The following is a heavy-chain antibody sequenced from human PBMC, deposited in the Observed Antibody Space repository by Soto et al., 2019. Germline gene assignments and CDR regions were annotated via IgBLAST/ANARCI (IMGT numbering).Heavy chain of an antibody. Sequence: QVQLVQSGAEVKKPGSSMKVSCKASGGTFSSYAISWVRQAPGQGLEWMGGIIPIFGTANYAQKFQGRVTITADESSSTAYMELSSLRSEDTAVYYCARAGSSGWFQQNDAFDIWGQGTMVTVSS. V-gene: IGHV1-69*01. J-gene: IGHJ3*02. CDR2: IIPIFGTA. CDR3: ARAGSSGWFQQNDAFDI. CDR1: GGTFSSYA. D-gene: IGHD6-19*01.